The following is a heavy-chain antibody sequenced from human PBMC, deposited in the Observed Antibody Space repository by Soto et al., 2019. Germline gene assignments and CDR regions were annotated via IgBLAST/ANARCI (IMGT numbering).Heavy chain of an antibody. V-gene: IGHV4-39*01. CDR1: GGSVSNRNYY. CDR3: ASGYYFYYFDY. CDR2: MHYRGNT. Sequence: PSETLSLTCTVSGGSVSNRNYYWSWIRQPPGKGLEWIGTMHYRGNTFYNPSLKSRFTISVDTSENQFSLKLSSVTAADTAVYYCASGYYFYYFDYWGQGTLVTVSS. D-gene: IGHD3-3*01. J-gene: IGHJ4*02.